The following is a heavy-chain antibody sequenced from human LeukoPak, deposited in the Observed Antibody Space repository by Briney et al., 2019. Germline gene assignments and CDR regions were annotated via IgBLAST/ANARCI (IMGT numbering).Heavy chain of an antibody. V-gene: IGHV4-4*07. CDR2: IYPSGRT. J-gene: IGHJ5*02. CDR1: GGSISSYY. D-gene: IGHD2-2*01. CDR3: ARDSTSFGRWFDP. Sequence: PSETLSLTCTVSGGSISSYYWIWTRQPAAKGLEWIGRIYPSGRTNYNPSLKSRVTMSVDTSKNQFSLKLSSVTAADTAVYYCARDSTSFGRWFDPWGQGTLVTVSS.